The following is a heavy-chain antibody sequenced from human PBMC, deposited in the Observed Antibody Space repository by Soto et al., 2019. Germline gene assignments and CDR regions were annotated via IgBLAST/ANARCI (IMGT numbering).Heavy chain of an antibody. CDR2: MNPNSGNT. V-gene: IGHV1-8*01. D-gene: IGHD2-15*01. CDR3: ARLGVGDGWPYGMDV. J-gene: IGHJ6*02. CDR1: GYTFTSYD. Sequence: ASVKVSCKASGYTFTSYDINWVRQATGQGLEWMGWMNPNSGNTGYAQKFQGRVTMTRNTSVSTAYMELSSLRSEDTAVYYCARLGVGDGWPYGMDVWGRGTTGAVAS.